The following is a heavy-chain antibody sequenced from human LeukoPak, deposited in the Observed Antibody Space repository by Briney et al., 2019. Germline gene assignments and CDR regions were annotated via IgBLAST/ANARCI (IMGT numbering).Heavy chain of an antibody. Sequence: GASVKLSCTASGGTFSSYAISWGRQAPGQGLEWMGRIIPILGIANYTQKFQGRVTITADKSTSTDYMELSSLRSEDTAVYYCARIFNSGSYSFDYWGQGTLVTVSS. V-gene: IGHV1-69*04. CDR1: GGTFSSYA. CDR3: ARIFNSGSYSFDY. CDR2: IIPILGIA. J-gene: IGHJ4*02. D-gene: IGHD1-26*01.